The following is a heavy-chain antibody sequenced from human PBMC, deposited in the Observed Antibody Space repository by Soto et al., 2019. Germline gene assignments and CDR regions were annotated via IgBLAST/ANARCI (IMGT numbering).Heavy chain of an antibody. V-gene: IGHV1-69*12. Sequence: QVQLVQSGGEVKKPGSSVRVSCRTSGGTFKNYGFSWVRQAPGQGLEWMGGIIPMYGIANYGQIFQGRLTITADESTNTAYMDLSSLKGEDTAVYYCAGEVGGTGFHLWGQGTQVTVSS. D-gene: IGHD1-26*01. J-gene: IGHJ5*02. CDR1: GGTFKNYG. CDR2: IIPMYGIA. CDR3: AGEVGGTGFHL.